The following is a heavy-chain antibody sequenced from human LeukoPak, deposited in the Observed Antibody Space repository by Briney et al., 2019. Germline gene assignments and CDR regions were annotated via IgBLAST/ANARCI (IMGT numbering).Heavy chain of an antibody. CDR2: TKNRANSYTT. V-gene: IGHV3-72*01. D-gene: IGHD1-26*01. J-gene: IGHJ6*03. CDR1: GFTFNDHY. CDR3: ARDPYNGSYGDDYYYYMDV. Sequence: GGSLRLSCATSGFTFNDHYLGWVRQAPGKGLEWVGRTKNRANSYTTEYGASVKGRFTISRDASKNSLSLQMNSLRAEDTAVYYCARDPYNGSYGDDYYYYMDVWGKGTTVTISS.